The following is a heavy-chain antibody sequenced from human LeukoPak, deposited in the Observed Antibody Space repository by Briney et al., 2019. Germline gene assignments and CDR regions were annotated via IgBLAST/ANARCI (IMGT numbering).Heavy chain of an antibody. V-gene: IGHV1-46*01. CDR3: ARRYDARYDILTGYSGAFDY. D-gene: IGHD3-9*01. CDR2: INPSGGST. CDR1: GYTFTSYY. J-gene: IGHJ4*02. Sequence: ASVKVSCKASGYTFTSYYMHWVRQAPGQGLEWMGIINPSGGSTSYAQKSQGRVTMTRDTSTSTVYMELSSLRSEDTAVYYCARRYDARYDILTGYSGAFDYWGQGTLVTVSS.